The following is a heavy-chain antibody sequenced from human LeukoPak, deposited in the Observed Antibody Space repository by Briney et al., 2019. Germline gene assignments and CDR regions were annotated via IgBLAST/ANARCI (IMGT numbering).Heavy chain of an antibody. D-gene: IGHD3-16*01. J-gene: IGHJ4*02. CDR2: MRQDGSEK. V-gene: IGHV3-7*01. Sequence: GSLRLSCAASGFTFSSHLISWVRQAPGKGLEWVANMRQDGSEKFYADSVKGRFTISRDNAKNSLYLQMNSLRVEDTAVYYCAREGEASDYWGQGTLVTVSS. CDR1: GFTFSSHL. CDR3: AREGEASDY.